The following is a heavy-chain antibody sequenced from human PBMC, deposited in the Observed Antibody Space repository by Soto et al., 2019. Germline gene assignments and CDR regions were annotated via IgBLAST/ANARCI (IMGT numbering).Heavy chain of an antibody. D-gene: IGHD4-4*01. V-gene: IGHV3-21*01. CDR2: ISSSSYI. CDR3: ARGRGTTVTILGY. J-gene: IGHJ4*02. CDR1: GFTFSSYS. Sequence: GVSLRLSCAASGFTFSSYSMNWVRQAPGKGLEWVSSISSSSYIYYADSVKGRFTISRDNAKNSLYLQMNSLRAEDTAVYYCARGRGTTVTILGYWGQGTLVTVSS.